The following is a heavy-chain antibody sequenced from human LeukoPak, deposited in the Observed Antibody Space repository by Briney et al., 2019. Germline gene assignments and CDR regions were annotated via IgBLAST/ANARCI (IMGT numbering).Heavy chain of an antibody. Sequence: GASVKVSCKASGYTFNRYGISWVRQAPGQGLEWMGWISAYNGNTNYAQKFQGRVTMTTDTSTSTAYMELRSLRSDDAAVYYCARDEGLSGCDYWGQGTLVSVSS. J-gene: IGHJ4*02. CDR2: ISAYNGNT. D-gene: IGHD6-19*01. CDR3: ARDEGLSGCDY. CDR1: GYTFNRYG. V-gene: IGHV1-18*01.